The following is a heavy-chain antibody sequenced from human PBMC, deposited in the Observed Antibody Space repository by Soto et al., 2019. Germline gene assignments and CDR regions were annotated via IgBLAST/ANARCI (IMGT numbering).Heavy chain of an antibody. D-gene: IGHD3-10*01. CDR1: GYTFTSYY. CDR3: ARVLGFGEFTFNNWFDP. Sequence: ASLKVSCKASGYTFTSYYMHWVRQAPGQGLEWMGIINPSGGSTSYAQKFQGRVTMTRDTSTSTVYMELSSLRSEDTAVYYCARVLGFGEFTFNNWFDPWGQGTLVTVSS. V-gene: IGHV1-46*01. CDR2: INPSGGST. J-gene: IGHJ5*02.